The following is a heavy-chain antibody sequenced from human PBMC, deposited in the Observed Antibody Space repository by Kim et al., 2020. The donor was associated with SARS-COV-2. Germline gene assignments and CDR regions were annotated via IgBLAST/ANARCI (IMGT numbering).Heavy chain of an antibody. V-gene: IGHV4-30-2*01. CDR2: T. Sequence: TDDHTSLKSRATISMDRSKNRFSLTLTSVTAPDTAVYYCTRGPYSDYFDYWGQGTLVTVSS. CDR3: TRGPYSDYFDY. D-gene: IGHD4-4*01. J-gene: IGHJ4*02.